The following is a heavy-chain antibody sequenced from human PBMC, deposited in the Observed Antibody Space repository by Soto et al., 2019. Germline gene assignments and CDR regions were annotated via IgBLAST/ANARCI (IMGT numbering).Heavy chain of an antibody. D-gene: IGHD6-19*01. J-gene: IGHJ4*02. V-gene: IGHV1-69*08. CDR1: GGTFSSYT. Sequence: QVQLVQSGAEVKKPGSSVKVSCKASGGTFSSYTISWVRQAPGQGLEWMGRIIPILGIANYAQKFQGRVTITADKSTSTAYMELSSLRSEDTAMYYCARDLGGGRCDYWGQGTLVTVSS. CDR2: IIPILGIA. CDR3: ARDLGGGRCDY.